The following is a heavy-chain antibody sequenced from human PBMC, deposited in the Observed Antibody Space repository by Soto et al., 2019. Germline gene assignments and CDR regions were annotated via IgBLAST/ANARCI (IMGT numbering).Heavy chain of an antibody. Sequence: XSVKVSCKASGFTFTKSAVQWVRQARGQRLKWIGWXFVGNGKTKYSKKFKGXXTITRDTXXSTPYMALSSLRFEDTALYYCARAVAVTADFDYWAQGTLVTLSS. CDR3: ARAVAVTADFDY. V-gene: IGHV1-3*01. CDR1: GFTFTKSA. D-gene: IGHD2-21*02. J-gene: IGHJ4*02. CDR2: XFVGNGKT.